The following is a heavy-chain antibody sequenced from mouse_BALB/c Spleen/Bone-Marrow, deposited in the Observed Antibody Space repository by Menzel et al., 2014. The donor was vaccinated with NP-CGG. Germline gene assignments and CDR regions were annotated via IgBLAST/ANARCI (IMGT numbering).Heavy chain of an antibody. V-gene: IGHV1-54*01. CDR1: GYAFTNYL. CDR2: INPGSGGT. J-gene: IGHJ4*01. D-gene: IGHD2-4*01. Sequence: QVQLQQSGAELARPGTSVKVSCKASGYAFTNYLIEWVKQRPGQGLEWIGVINPGSGGTNYNEKFKGKATLTADKSSSTAYMQLSSLTSDDSAVYFCARDGDYDEGYAMDYWGQGTSVTVSS. CDR3: ARDGDYDEGYAMDY.